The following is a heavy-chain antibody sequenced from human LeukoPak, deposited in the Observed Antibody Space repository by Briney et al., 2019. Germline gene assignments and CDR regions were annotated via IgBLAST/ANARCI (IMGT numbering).Heavy chain of an antibody. CDR3: ASILGYCSSTSCYTLVR. Sequence: SETLSLTCTVSGGSISSYYWSWIRQPAGKGLEWIGRIYTSGSTNYNPSLKSRVTMSVDTSKNQFSLKLSSVTAADTAVYYCASILGYCSSTSCYTLVRWGQGTLVTVSS. J-gene: IGHJ4*02. CDR1: GGSISSYY. V-gene: IGHV4-4*07. CDR2: IYTSGST. D-gene: IGHD2-2*02.